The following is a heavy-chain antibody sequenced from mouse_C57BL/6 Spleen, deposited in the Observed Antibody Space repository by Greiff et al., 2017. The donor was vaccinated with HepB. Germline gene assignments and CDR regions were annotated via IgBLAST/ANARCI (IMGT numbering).Heavy chain of an antibody. D-gene: IGHD1-1*01. J-gene: IGHJ3*01. CDR1: GYTFTDYY. CDR3: ARAFATVEEAWFAY. V-gene: IGHV1-19*01. CDR2: INPYNGGT. Sequence: VQLQQSGPVLVKPGASVKMSCKASGYTFTDYYMNWVKQSHGKSLEWIGVINPYNGGTSYNQKFKGKATLTVDKSSSTAYMELNSLTSEDAAVYYCARAFATVEEAWFAYWGQGTLVTVSA.